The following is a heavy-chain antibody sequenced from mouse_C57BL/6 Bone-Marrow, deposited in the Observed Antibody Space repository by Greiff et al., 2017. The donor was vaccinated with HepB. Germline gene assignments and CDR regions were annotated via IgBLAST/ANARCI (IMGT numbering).Heavy chain of an antibody. CDR2: ITHSGET. D-gene: IGHD6-1*01. CDR1: GFPITSGYY. J-gene: IGHJ4*01. Sequence: VKLVESGPGLVKPSQSLFLTCSITGFPITSGYYWIWIRQSPGKPLEWMGYITHSGETFYNPSLQSPISITRETSKNQFFLQLNSVTTEDTAMYYCAGVTTLYYYAMDYWGQGTSVTVSS. V-gene: IGHV12-3*01. CDR3: AGVTTLYYYAMDY.